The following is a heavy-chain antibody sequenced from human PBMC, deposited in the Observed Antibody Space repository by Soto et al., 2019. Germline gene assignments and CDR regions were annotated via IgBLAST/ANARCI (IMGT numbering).Heavy chain of an antibody. Sequence: GGSLRLSCAASGFSFSNYWMTWVRQAPGKGLEWVANIKQDGSEEYYVDSVKGRFTISRDNAKNSLYLQMNSLRVDDTAVYFCARLIGNSWLDYWGQGTLVTVSS. V-gene: IGHV3-7*01. CDR2: IKQDGSEE. J-gene: IGHJ4*02. D-gene: IGHD2-15*01. CDR1: GFSFSNYW. CDR3: ARLIGNSWLDY.